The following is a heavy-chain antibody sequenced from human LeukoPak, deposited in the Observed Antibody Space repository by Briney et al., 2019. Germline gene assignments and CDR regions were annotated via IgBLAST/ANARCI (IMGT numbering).Heavy chain of an antibody. CDR2: ISASGHYT. Sequence: GGSLRLSCEASGFTFSNSAMSWVRQAPGKGLEWVSGISASGHYTYNADSAEGRFTISRDNSKNTLYLQMNSLGAEDTALYFCAKDGSWGDYYFYFYIDVWGRGTTVTVSS. CDR3: AKDGSWGDYYFYFYIDV. D-gene: IGHD3-16*01. CDR1: GFTFSNSA. J-gene: IGHJ6*03. V-gene: IGHV3-23*01.